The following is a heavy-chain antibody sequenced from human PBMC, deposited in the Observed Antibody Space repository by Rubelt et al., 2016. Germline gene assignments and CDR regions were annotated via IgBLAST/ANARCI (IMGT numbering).Heavy chain of an antibody. J-gene: IGHJ3*02. D-gene: IGHD6-13*01. V-gene: IGHV3-21*01. Sequence: EYVSSISSSSTNVHFADSVKGRFSISRDNAKDSLYLQMNSLRVEDTAVYYCAKGVAAAGDDAFDIWGQGTMVTVSS. CDR2: ISSSSTNV. CDR3: AKGVAAAGDDAFDI.